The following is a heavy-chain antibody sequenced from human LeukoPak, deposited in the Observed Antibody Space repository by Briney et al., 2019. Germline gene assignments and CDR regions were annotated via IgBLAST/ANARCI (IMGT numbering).Heavy chain of an antibody. CDR2: INPSGGST. CDR1: GYTFTSYY. V-gene: IGHV1-46*01. J-gene: IGHJ4*02. CDR3: ARDSIPFLTGYYLPDY. D-gene: IGHD3-9*01. Sequence: ASVTVSCKASGYTFTSYYMHWVRQAPGQGLEWMGIINPSGGSTSYAQKFQGRVTMTRDTSTSTVYMELSSLRSEDTAVYYCARDSIPFLTGYYLPDYWGQGTLVTVSS.